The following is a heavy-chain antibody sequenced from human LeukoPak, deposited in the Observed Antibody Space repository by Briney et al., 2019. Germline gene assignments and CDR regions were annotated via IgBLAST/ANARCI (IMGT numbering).Heavy chain of an antibody. V-gene: IGHV4-30-4*07. CDR3: ARGSIIGWFDP. D-gene: IGHD2/OR15-2a*01. CDR1: GGSISSGGYS. Sequence: PSETLSLTCAVSGGSISSGGYSWSWIRQPPGKGLEWIGYIYYSGSTYYNPSLKSRVTISVDTSKNQFSLKLSSVTAADTAVYYCARGSIIGWFDPWGQGTLVTVSS. CDR2: IYYSGST. J-gene: IGHJ5*02.